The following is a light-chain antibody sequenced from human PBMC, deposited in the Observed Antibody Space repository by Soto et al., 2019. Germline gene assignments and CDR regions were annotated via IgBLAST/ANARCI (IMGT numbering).Light chain of an antibody. V-gene: IGKV1-39*01. CDR2: DAS. CDR3: QKSYMDPIT. Sequence: DIQMTQSPSSLSASVGNRVTITCRASQSISTDLNWYQKKPGKAPNLLIYDASRLQSGVPSRFSGSGGGTDFTLSISSVQPEDFATYFCQKSYMDPITFGQGTRLEIK. J-gene: IGKJ5*01. CDR1: QSISTD.